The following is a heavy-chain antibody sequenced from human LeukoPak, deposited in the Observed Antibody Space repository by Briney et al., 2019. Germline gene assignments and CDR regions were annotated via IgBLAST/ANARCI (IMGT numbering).Heavy chain of an antibody. V-gene: IGHV4-39*01. CDR2: IYYSGST. CDR1: GGSISSSSYY. Sequence: SETLSLTCTVSGGSISSSSYYWGWIRQPPGKGLEWIGSIYYSGSTYYNPSLKSRVTISVDTSKNQFSLKLSSVTAADTAVYYCARYHLGYCTNGVCLSWFDPWVQGTLVTVSS. D-gene: IGHD2-8*01. J-gene: IGHJ5*02. CDR3: ARYHLGYCTNGVCLSWFDP.